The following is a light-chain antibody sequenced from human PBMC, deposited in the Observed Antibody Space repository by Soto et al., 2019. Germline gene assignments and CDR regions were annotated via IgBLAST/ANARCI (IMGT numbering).Light chain of an antibody. V-gene: IGLV1-51*01. CDR3: ASWDTDLDGFV. J-gene: IGLJ1*01. Sequence: QSVLARSPSVSAAPGQTVSISCSGGSSNIPYQFVSWYQQFPGIAPTLLIYDNTRRPSGVPDRFSATKSGPSATLDIAGLQTADEAVYYCASWDTDLDGFVFGPGTKLTVL. CDR2: DNT. CDR1: SSNIPYQF.